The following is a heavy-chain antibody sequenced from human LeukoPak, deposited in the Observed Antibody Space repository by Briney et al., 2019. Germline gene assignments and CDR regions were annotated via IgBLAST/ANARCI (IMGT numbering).Heavy chain of an antibody. CDR1: GGSFSGYY. V-gene: IGHV4-34*01. CDR3: ARVGADGSGFLFDY. D-gene: IGHD3-10*01. J-gene: IGHJ4*02. CDR2: INHSGST. Sequence: SETLSLTCAVYGGSFSGYYWSWIRQPPGKGLEWIGEINHSGSTNYNPSLKSRVTISVDTSKNQFSLKLSSVTAADTAVNYCARVGADGSGFLFDYWGQGTLVTVSS.